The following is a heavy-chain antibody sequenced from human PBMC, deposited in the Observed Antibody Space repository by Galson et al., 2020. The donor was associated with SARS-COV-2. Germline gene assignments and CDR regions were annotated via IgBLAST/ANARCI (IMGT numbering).Heavy chain of an antibody. V-gene: IGHV3-9*01. J-gene: IGHJ3*02. D-gene: IGHD4-17*01. CDR3: AKATQDELRWYPSNAVDI. CDR1: GFTFDDYA. Sequence: SLKISCAASGFTFDDYAMHWVRQAPGKGLEWVSGISWNSGSIGYADSVKGRFTISRDNAKNSLYLQMNSLRAEDTALYYCAKATQDELRWYPSNAVDIWGQGTMVTVSS. CDR2: ISWNSGSI.